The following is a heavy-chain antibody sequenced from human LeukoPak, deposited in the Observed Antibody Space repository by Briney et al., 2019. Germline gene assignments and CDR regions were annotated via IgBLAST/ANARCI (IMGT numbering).Heavy chain of an antibody. D-gene: IGHD2-15*01. CDR1: GFTFSSYE. CDR2: ISSSSSYI. J-gene: IGHJ5*02. CDR3: ARDDDIVAGPGWFDP. Sequence: GSLRLSCAASGFTFSSYEMNWVRQAPGKGLEWVSSISSSSSYIYYADSVKGRFTISRDNAKNSLYLQMNSLRAEDTAVYYCARDDDIVAGPGWFDPWGQGTLVTVSS. V-gene: IGHV3-21*01.